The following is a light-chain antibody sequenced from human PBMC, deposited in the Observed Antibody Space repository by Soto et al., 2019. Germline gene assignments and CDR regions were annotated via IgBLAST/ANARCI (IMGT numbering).Light chain of an antibody. CDR2: AQX. CDR3: QQRSNLPPRT. J-gene: IGKJ5*01. V-gene: IGKV3-11*01. CDR1: HSVSIY. Sequence: EIVLTQSPATLMLSPGERATLYXRDSHSVSIYLAWYQQRAGQXTRILXXAQXNRATGIPARFIGSGSGKDFTLTISSLEPEDFAVYYCQQRSNLPPRTFGQGTRLEIK.